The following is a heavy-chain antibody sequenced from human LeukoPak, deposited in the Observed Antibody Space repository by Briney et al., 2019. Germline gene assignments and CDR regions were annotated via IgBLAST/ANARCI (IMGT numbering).Heavy chain of an antibody. D-gene: IGHD5-12*01. Sequence: GGSLRLSCAASGFTFSSYAMHWVRQAPGKGLEWAAVISYDGSNKYYADSVKGRFTISRDNSKNTLYLQMNSLRAEDTAVYYCAREGSSMVATGPLYYYGVDVWGQGTTVTVSS. J-gene: IGHJ6*02. CDR1: GFTFSSYA. CDR3: AREGSSMVATGPLYYYGVDV. V-gene: IGHV3-30-3*01. CDR2: ISYDGSNK.